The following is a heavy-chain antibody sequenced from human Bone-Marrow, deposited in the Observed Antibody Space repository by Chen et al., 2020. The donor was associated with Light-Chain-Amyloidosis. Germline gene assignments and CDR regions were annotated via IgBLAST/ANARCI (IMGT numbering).Heavy chain of an antibody. D-gene: IGHD2-15*01. CDR2: VIHILDTP. Sequence: QVQLVQAGAEVRKPGSSVTVSCRTSAGTFSSFPIIWVRQAPGQGLEWVGGVIHILDTPTYAQKFQGRVTITADDSTSTAYMVLRSLTSEDTAVYFCARVPRVLAAHALDIWGQGTIVSVSS. CDR1: AGTFSSFP. V-gene: IGHV1-69*01. CDR3: ARVPRVLAAHALDI. J-gene: IGHJ3*02.